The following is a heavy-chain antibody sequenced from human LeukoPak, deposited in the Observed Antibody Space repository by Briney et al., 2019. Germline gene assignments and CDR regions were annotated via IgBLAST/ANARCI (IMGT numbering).Heavy chain of an antibody. V-gene: IGHV4-34*01. CDR2: INHSGST. D-gene: IGHD6-13*01. Sequence: SETLSLTCAVYGGSFSGYYWSWIRQPPGKGLEWIGEINHSGSTNYNPSLKSRVTISVDTSKNQFSLKLSSVTAADTAVYYCARRRQQLARHLNAFDIWGQGTMVTVSS. CDR1: GGSFSGYY. CDR3: ARRRQQLARHLNAFDI. J-gene: IGHJ3*02.